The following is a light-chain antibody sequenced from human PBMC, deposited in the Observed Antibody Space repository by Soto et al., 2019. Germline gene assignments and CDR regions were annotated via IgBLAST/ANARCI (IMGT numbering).Light chain of an antibody. CDR3: VLYIGSGIWV. CDR1: SDSVSASHH. V-gene: IGLV8-61*01. CDR2: GIN. Sequence: QAVVTQEPSFSVSPGGTVTLTCGLSSDSVSASHHPSWYQQTPGQAPRTLIYGINIRSSGVPDRFSGSILGNKAALTITGAQPDDESDYYCVLYIGSGIWVFGGGTQLTVL. J-gene: IGLJ3*02.